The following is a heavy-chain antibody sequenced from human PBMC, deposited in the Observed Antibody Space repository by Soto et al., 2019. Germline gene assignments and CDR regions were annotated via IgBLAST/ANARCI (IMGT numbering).Heavy chain of an antibody. V-gene: IGHV1-18*01. Sequence: VQLVQSGAEVKKPGASVKVSCKASGYTFSRSGISWVRQAPGQGLEWMGWISTYNGDTNYAQKVQGRVTMTTDTSTSTAFMELMSLRSDDTAAYYCARSGSVPYYYYGLDVWGQGTTVTVSS. D-gene: IGHD1-26*01. CDR2: ISTYNGDT. CDR3: ARSGSVPYYYYGLDV. J-gene: IGHJ6*02. CDR1: GYTFSRSG.